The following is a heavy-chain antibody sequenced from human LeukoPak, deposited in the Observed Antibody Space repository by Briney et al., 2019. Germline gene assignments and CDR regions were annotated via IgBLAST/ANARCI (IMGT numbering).Heavy chain of an antibody. CDR1: GGTFSSYA. CDR3: ARDEVGASTNRLWENYYYYGMDV. CDR2: IIPILGIA. J-gene: IGHJ6*02. D-gene: IGHD5/OR15-5a*01. V-gene: IGHV1-69*04. Sequence: TSVKVSCKASGGTFSSYAISWVRQAPGQGLEWMGRIIPILGIANYAQKFQGRVTITADKSTSTAYMELSSLRSEDTAVYYCARDEVGASTNRLWENYYYYGMDVWGQGTTVTVSS.